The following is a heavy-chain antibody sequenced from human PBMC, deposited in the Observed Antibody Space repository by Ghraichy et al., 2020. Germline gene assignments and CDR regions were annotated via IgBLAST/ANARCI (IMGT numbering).Heavy chain of an antibody. CDR2: IKQDGSEK. Sequence: GGSLRLSCAASGFTFSSYWMSWVRQAPGKGLEWVANIKQDGSEKYYVDSVKGRFTISRDNAKNSLYLQMNSLRAEDTAVYYCARDRRYYDSSGASDYWGQGTLVTVSS. D-gene: IGHD3-22*01. CDR3: ARDRRYYDSSGASDY. V-gene: IGHV3-7*03. J-gene: IGHJ4*02. CDR1: GFTFSSYW.